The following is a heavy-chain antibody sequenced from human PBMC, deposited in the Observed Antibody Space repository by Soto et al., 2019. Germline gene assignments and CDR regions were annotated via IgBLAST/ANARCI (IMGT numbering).Heavy chain of an antibody. J-gene: IGHJ6*02. V-gene: IGHV1-18*04. CDR1: GYTFTSYG. CDR3: ARDLYYDFWCGYYSYYYYGMDV. Sequence: GASVKVSCKASGYTFTSYGISWVRQAPGQGLEWMGWISAYNGNTNYAQKLQGRVTMTTDTSTSTAYMELRSLRSDDTAVYYCARDLYYDFWCGYYSYYYYGMDVWGQGTTVTVSS. CDR2: ISAYNGNT. D-gene: IGHD3-3*01.